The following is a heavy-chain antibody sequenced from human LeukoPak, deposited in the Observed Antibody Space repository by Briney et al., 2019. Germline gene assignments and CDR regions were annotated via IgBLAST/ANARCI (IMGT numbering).Heavy chain of an antibody. CDR3: ARSPRYYYGSGSYYNFGPEYYFDY. Sequence: SETLSLTCAVYGGSFSGYYWSWIRQPPRKGLEWIGEINHSGSTNYNPYLKSRVTISVDTSKNQFSLKLSSVTAAATAVYYCARSPRYYYGSGSYYNFGPEYYFDYWGQGTLVTVSS. CDR1: GGSFSGYY. V-gene: IGHV4-34*01. CDR2: INHSGST. D-gene: IGHD3-10*01. J-gene: IGHJ4*02.